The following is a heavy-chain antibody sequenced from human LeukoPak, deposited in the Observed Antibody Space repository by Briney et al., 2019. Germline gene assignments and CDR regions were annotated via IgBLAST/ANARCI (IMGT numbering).Heavy chain of an antibody. V-gene: IGHV3-23*01. CDR3: ARVTYTAMVTYYYYYMDV. CDR2: ISGSGGST. CDR1: GFTFSSYG. Sequence: GGTLRLSCAASGFTFSSYGMSWVRQAPGRGLEWVSAISGSGGSTYYADSVKGRFTISRDNSKNTLYLQMNSLRAEDTAVYYCARVTYTAMVTYYYYYMDVWGKGTTVTISS. J-gene: IGHJ6*03. D-gene: IGHD5-18*01.